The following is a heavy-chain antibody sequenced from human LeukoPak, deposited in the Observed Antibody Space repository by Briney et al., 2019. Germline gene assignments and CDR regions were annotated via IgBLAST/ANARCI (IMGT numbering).Heavy chain of an antibody. D-gene: IGHD6-19*01. CDR2: ISYDGSNK. V-gene: IGHV3-30*18. CDR1: VFTFSSYG. CDR3: AKGSGSGWTDY. J-gene: IGHJ4*02. Sequence: GRSLRLSCAASVFTFSSYGMHWVRQAPGKGLGWVAVISYDGSNKYYADSVKGRFTISRDNSKNTLYLQMNSLRAEDTAVYYCAKGSGSGWTDYCGQGTLVTVSS.